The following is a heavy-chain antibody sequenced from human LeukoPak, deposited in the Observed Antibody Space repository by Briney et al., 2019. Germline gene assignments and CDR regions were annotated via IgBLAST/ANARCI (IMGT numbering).Heavy chain of an antibody. Sequence: PSETLSLTCTVSGGSISSGGYYWSWIRQHPGKGLEWIGYIYYSGSTYYNPSLKSRVTISVDTSKNQFSLKLSSVTAADTAAYYCARASPDYGDYPFDYWGQGTLVTVSS. CDR3: ARASPDYGDYPFDY. V-gene: IGHV4-31*03. CDR1: GGSISSGGYY. CDR2: IYYSGST. J-gene: IGHJ4*02. D-gene: IGHD4-17*01.